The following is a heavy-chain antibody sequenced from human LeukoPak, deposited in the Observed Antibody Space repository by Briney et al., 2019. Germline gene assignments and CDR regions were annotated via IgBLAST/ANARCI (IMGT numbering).Heavy chain of an antibody. V-gene: IGHV3-7*01. Sequence: GGSLRLSCAASGFTFSSYWMSWVRQAPGKGLEWVANIKEDGSETYYVDSVKGRFTISRDNAKNSLYLQMNSLRAEDTAVYYCARAGYYYDSSGYYDAKTFDYWGQGTLVTVSS. CDR1: GFTFSSYW. D-gene: IGHD3-22*01. CDR2: IKEDGSET. J-gene: IGHJ4*02. CDR3: ARAGYYYDSSGYYDAKTFDY.